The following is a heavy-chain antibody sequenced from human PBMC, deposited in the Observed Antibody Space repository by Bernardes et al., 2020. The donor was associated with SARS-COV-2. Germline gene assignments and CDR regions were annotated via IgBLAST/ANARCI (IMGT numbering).Heavy chain of an antibody. CDR2: INWNSENI. J-gene: IGHJ6*02. CDR1: GFNFDDYA. V-gene: IGHV3-9*01. CDR3: AKDSYSHYGYSSSQYYYGLDV. D-gene: IGHD4-17*01. Sequence: SLSLSCAASGFNFDDYAMHWVRQVPGRGLEWVSGINWNSENIGYADSVRGRFTVSRDNAKNSLHLQMNSLRAEDTALYYCAKDSYSHYGYSSSQYYYGLDVWGQGTTVTVSS.